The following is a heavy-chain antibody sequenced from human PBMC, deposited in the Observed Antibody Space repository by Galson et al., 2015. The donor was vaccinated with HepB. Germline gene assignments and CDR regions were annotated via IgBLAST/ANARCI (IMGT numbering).Heavy chain of an antibody. Sequence: SLRLSCAASGFIFNNYAMHWVRQTPGKGLEWVAVIWFDGTNKYYGDSVKGRFTISRDNSNNTLFLQMTSLRVEDTAVYYCARDPNSGDTAMPSYLESWGPGSLVSVSS. J-gene: IGHJ5*02. D-gene: IGHD5-18*01. CDR3: ARDPNSGDTAMPSYLES. CDR2: IWFDGTNK. V-gene: IGHV3-33*01. CDR1: GFIFNNYA.